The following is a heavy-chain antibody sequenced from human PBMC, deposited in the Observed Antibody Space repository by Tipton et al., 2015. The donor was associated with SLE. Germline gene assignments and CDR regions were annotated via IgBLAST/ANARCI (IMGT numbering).Heavy chain of an antibody. V-gene: IGHV4-39*07. CDR2: IYYSGST. D-gene: IGHD3-22*01. Sequence: TLSLTCTVSGGSLRSSSYYLGWIRPPPGKGLEWIGSIYYSGSTYHNPSLKSRVTISVDTSKNQFSLKLSSVTAADTAVYYCAREGNYYDSSGPIDYFDYWGQGTLVTVSS. J-gene: IGHJ4*02. CDR3: AREGNYYDSSGPIDYFDY. CDR1: GGSLRSSSYY.